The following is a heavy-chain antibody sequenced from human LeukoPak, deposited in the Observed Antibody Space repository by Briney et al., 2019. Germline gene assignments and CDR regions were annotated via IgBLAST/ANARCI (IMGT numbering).Heavy chain of an antibody. D-gene: IGHD3-10*01. CDR3: ARGYYYGSGNDAFDA. J-gene: IGHJ3*01. CDR2: INPNRGDT. V-gene: IGHV1-2*02. Sequence: GASVKVSCKASGYTFTGHYMHWVRQAPGQGLAWMGWINPNRGDTNYAQKLQGRVTMTGDTSINTAYMELSRLKSDDTAIYYCARGYYYGSGNDAFDAWGQGTMVIVSS. CDR1: GYTFTGHY.